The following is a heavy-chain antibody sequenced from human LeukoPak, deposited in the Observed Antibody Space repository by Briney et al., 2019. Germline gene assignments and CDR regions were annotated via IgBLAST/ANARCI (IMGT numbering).Heavy chain of an antibody. CDR1: GFTFSSYG. J-gene: IGHJ3*02. CDR3: AKEGRWLQLGGAFDI. D-gene: IGHD5-24*01. V-gene: IGHV3-30*18. CDR2: ISYDGSNT. Sequence: GGSLRLSCAASGFTFSSYGMHWVRQAPGKGLEWVAVISYDGSNTYYADSVKGRFTISRDNSKNMLYLQMNSLRAEDTAVYYCAKEGRWLQLGGAFDIWGQGTMVTVSS.